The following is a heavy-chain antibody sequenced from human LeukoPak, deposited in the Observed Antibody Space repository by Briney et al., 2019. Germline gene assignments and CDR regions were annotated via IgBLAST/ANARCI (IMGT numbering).Heavy chain of an antibody. Sequence: PSETLSLTCTVSGGSISSYYWSWIRQPPGKGLEWIGYIYYSGSTNYNPSLKSRVTISVDTSKNQFSLKLSSVTAADTAAYYCARSRDYYDSSGLFDYWGQGTLVTVSS. D-gene: IGHD3-22*01. CDR2: IYYSGST. CDR1: GGSISSYY. V-gene: IGHV4-59*01. CDR3: ARSRDYYDSSGLFDY. J-gene: IGHJ4*02.